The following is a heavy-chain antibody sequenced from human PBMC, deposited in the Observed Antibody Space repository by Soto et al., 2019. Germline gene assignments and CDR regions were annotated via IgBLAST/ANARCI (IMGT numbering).Heavy chain of an antibody. J-gene: IGHJ4*02. CDR3: AVGAETGAPCSGN. CDR1: GFTFSSYS. Sequence: EVQLLESGGGLVKPGGSLRLSCTASGFTFSSYSMNWVRRAPGKGLEWFSSISSSSSFIYSAGSVKGRFTISGDSAKSSLYLQMNRLIAEGMAVYYWAVGAETGAPCSGNWGPGTRVSVSS. D-gene: IGHD1-1*01. V-gene: IGHV3-21*01. CDR2: ISSSSSFI.